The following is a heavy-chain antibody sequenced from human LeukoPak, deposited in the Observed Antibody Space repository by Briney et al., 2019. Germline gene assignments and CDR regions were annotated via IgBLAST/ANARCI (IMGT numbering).Heavy chain of an antibody. J-gene: IGHJ6*02. CDR2: IKQDGSEK. CDR1: GFTFSSYW. Sequence: PGGSLRLSCAASGFTFSSYWMSWVRQAPGKGQEWVANIKQDGSEKYYVDSVKGRFTISRDNAKNSLYLQMNSLRAEDTAVYYCATSGSYDYYYYGMDVWGQGTTVTVSS. CDR3: ATSGSYDYYYYGMDV. D-gene: IGHD1-26*01. V-gene: IGHV3-7*01.